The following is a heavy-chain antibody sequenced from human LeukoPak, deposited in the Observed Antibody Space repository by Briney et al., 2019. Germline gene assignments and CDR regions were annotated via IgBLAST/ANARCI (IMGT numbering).Heavy chain of an antibody. D-gene: IGHD4-23*01. CDR1: GGSISSSSYY. CDR3: ANGGYFDY. CDR2: IYYSGST. V-gene: IGHV4-39*01. J-gene: IGHJ4*02. Sequence: PSETLSLTCTVSGGSISSSSYYWGWIRQPPGKGLEWIGSIYYSGSTYYNPSLKSRVTISVDTSKNQFSLKLSSVTAADTAVYYCANGGYFDYWGQGTLVTVSS.